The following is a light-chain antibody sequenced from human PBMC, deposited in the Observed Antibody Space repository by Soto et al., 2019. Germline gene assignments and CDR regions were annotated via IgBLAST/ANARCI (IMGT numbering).Light chain of an antibody. CDR2: DVS. J-gene: IGLJ2*01. Sequence: QSALTQPASVSGSLGQSITISCTGTSSDIGTYNFVSWFQQLPGKAPKVIISDVSNRPSGFYNRFSGSKSGNTASLTISGLQAEDEADYYCSSYTTSYTLIFGGGTKLTVL. CDR3: SSYTTSYTLI. V-gene: IGLV2-14*03. CDR1: SSDIGTYNF.